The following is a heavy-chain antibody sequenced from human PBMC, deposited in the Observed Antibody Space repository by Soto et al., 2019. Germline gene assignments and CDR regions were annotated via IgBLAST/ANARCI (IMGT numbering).Heavy chain of an antibody. Sequence: GGSLSLSCVASGFTFSRHGLSWFRQAPGKGLEWVSTINPSGDSTFYADSVNGRFTISRDNSKNTVYLKMNSLSVGDTAVYLCAKVDVSTAGSFDYWGQGALVTVSS. CDR2: INPSGDST. J-gene: IGHJ4*02. V-gene: IGHV3-23*01. CDR1: GFTFSRHG. D-gene: IGHD6-13*01. CDR3: AKVDVSTAGSFDY.